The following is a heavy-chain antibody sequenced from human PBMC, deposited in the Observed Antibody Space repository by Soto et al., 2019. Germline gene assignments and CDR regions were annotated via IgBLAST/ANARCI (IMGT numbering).Heavy chain of an antibody. Sequence: GGSLRLSCAASGFTFSSYSMNWVRQAPGKGLEWVSYISSSSSTIYYADSVKGRFTISRDNAKNSLYLQRNSRRAEDTAVYYWARGGPSVIAARNLIDYWGQGTLVTVSS. V-gene: IGHV3-48*04. J-gene: IGHJ4*02. CDR3: ARGGPSVIAARNLIDY. CDR2: ISSSSSTI. D-gene: IGHD6-6*01. CDR1: GFTFSSYS.